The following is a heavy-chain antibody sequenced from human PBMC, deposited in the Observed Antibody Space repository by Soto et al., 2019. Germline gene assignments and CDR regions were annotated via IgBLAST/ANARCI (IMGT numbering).Heavy chain of an antibody. J-gene: IGHJ4*02. V-gene: IGHV3-74*01. CDR2: INSEGTGT. Sequence: PGGSLRLSCAASGLTFSSYWMHWVRQVPGKGLVWVSRINSEGTGTIYADSVKGRFTIFRDNAKNTLCLQMNSLRAEDTAVYYCVRDYDSSGYNSDYWGQGTPVTVSS. CDR1: GLTFSSYW. CDR3: VRDYDSSGYNSDY. D-gene: IGHD3-22*01.